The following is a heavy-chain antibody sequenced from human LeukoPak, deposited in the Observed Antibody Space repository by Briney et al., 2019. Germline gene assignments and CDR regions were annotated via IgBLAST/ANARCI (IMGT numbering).Heavy chain of an antibody. CDR2: IKSKTDGGTT. CDR1: GFTFRNAW. Sequence: PGGSLRLSCEASGFTFRNAWMSWVRQAPGKGLEWVGRIKSKTDGGTTDYAAPVKGRFTISRDDSKNTLYLQMNSLKTEDTAVYYCTTDREGPPPRIDYWGQGTLVTVSS. J-gene: IGHJ4*02. CDR3: TTDREGPPPRIDY. D-gene: IGHD1-14*01. V-gene: IGHV3-15*01.